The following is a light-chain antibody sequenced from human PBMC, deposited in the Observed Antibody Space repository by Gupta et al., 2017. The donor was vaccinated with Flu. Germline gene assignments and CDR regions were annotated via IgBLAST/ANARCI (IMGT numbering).Light chain of an antibody. J-gene: IGKJ2*02. Sequence: DVVMCQSPLSLSVPLGRAACISCRSSQSLVYKHGITYLTWFQQRPGQSPRRLISEVSNRDSGVPDRFSGSGSVTDFTLKISRVVAEDVGVYYCMRGTRPWTFGQGTRLEI. CDR1: QSLVYKHGITY. CDR2: EVS. V-gene: IGKV2-30*01. CDR3: MRGTRPWT.